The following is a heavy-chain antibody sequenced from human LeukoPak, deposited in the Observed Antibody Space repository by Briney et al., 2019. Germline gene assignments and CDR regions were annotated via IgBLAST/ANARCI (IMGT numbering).Heavy chain of an antibody. CDR3: ARDPLYCSSTSCYAFDI. Sequence: SETLSLTCTVSGGSISSSSYYWGWIRQPPGKRLEWIGSIYYSGSTYYNPSLKSRVTISVDRSENQFSLKLSSVTAADTAVYYCARDPLYCSSTSCYAFDIWGQGTMVTVSS. J-gene: IGHJ3*02. D-gene: IGHD2-2*01. CDR1: GGSISSSSYY. V-gene: IGHV4-39*07. CDR2: IYYSGST.